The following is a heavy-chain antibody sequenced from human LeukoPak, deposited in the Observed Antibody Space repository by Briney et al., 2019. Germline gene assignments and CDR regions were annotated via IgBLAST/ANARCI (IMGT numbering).Heavy chain of an antibody. V-gene: IGHV3-48*03. Sequence: GGSLRLSCATSGFTFSSYEMNWVRQAPGKGLEWVSYISSSGFTIYYADSVKGRFTISRDNARNSLFLQTNSLRAEDTAVYYCARLGDKDVDIVATIEWGFDYWGQGALVTVSS. CDR2: ISSSGFTI. D-gene: IGHD5-12*01. J-gene: IGHJ4*02. CDR1: GFTFSSYE. CDR3: ARLGDKDVDIVATIEWGFDY.